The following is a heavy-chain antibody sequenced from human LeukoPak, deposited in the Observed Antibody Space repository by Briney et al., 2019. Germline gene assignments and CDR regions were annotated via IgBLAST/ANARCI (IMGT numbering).Heavy chain of an antibody. CDR1: GGSISSSSYY. D-gene: IGHD6-6*01. CDR3: ARNWGKQLSPGDY. Sequence: SETLSLTCTVSGGSISSSSYYWGWIRQPPGKGLEWIGSIYYSGSTYYNPSLKSRVTISVDTSKNQFSLKLSSVTAADTAVYYCARNWGKQLSPGDYWGQGTLVTVSS. CDR2: IYYSGST. J-gene: IGHJ4*02. V-gene: IGHV4-39*01.